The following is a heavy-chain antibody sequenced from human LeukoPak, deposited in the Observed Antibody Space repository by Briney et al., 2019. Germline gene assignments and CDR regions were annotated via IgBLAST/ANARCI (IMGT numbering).Heavy chain of an antibody. D-gene: IGHD5-18*01. J-gene: IGHJ4*02. CDR1: GFTFSNYA. V-gene: IGHV3-23*01. Sequence: GGSLRLSCAASGFTFSNYAIAWVRQAPGKGLEWVSAISGSGGSTYYADSVKGRFTISRDNSKNTLYLQMNSLRAEDTAVYYCAKDTFRGSGSYGLNNYFDYWGQGTLVTVSS. CDR3: AKDTFRGSGSYGLNNYFDY. CDR2: ISGSGGST.